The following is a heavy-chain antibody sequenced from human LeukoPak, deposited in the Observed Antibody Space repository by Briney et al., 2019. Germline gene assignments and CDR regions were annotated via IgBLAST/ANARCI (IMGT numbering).Heavy chain of an antibody. D-gene: IGHD3-10*01. V-gene: IGHV3-74*01. CDR2: INNVGTTT. Sequence: GGSLRLSCAASGFTFSGYWMNWVRQAPGKGLVWVSRINNVGTTTSYADSVKGRFTISRDNAKNTLYLQMNSLRAEDTAVYYCAKEFYGSGDYWGQGTPVTVSS. J-gene: IGHJ4*02. CDR3: AKEFYGSGDY. CDR1: GFTFSGYW.